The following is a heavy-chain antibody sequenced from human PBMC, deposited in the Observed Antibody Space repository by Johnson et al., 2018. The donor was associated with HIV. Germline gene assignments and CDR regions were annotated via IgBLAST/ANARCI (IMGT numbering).Heavy chain of an antibody. J-gene: IGHJ3*02. V-gene: IGHV3-30-3*01. D-gene: IGHD2-15*01. CDR2: ISYDGSSK. Sequence: QVQLVESGGGVVQPGRSLRLSCAASGFTFSSYTMHWVRHVPDKGLEWVALISYDGSSKYYADSVKGRFTISRYNSKNTLYLQMNSLRPEDTAVYYCAKEQGGFHIWGQGTPVSVSS. CDR3: AKEQGGFHI. CDR1: GFTFSSYT.